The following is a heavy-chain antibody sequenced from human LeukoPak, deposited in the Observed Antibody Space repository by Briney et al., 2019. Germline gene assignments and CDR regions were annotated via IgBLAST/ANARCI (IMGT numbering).Heavy chain of an antibody. CDR2: IGTAGDT. Sequence: GGSLRLSCAASGFTFSSYDMHWVRQATGKGLEWVSAIGTAGDTYYPGSVKGRFTISRENAKNSLYLQMNSLRAGDTAVYYCARGASYYDFWSGHRPYYFDYWGQGTLVTVSS. D-gene: IGHD3-3*01. CDR1: GFTFSSYD. CDR3: ARGASYYDFWSGHRPYYFDY. J-gene: IGHJ4*02. V-gene: IGHV3-13*01.